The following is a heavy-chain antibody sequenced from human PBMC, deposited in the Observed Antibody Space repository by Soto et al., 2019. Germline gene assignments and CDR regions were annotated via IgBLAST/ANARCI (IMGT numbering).Heavy chain of an antibody. Sequence: SETLSLTCTVSGGSISSSSYYWGWIRQPPGKGLEWIGSIYYSGSTYYNPSLKSRVTISVDTSKNQFSLKLSSVTAADTAVYYCASIGYSSSWYASFDYWGQGTLVTVSS. CDR3: ASIGYSSSWYASFDY. CDR2: IYYSGST. D-gene: IGHD6-13*01. V-gene: IGHV4-39*01. J-gene: IGHJ4*02. CDR1: GGSISSSSYY.